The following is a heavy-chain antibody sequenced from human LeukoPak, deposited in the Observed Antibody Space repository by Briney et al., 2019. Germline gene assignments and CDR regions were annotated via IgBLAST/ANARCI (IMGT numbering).Heavy chain of an antibody. J-gene: IGHJ4*02. CDR2: ISSSSSYI. CDR1: GFTFSSYS. Sequence: PGGSLRLPCAASGFTFSSYSINWVRQAPGKGLEWVSSISSSSSYIYYADSVKGRFTISRDNAKNSLYLQMNSLRAEDTAVYYCARHRGIGSGLDYWGQGTLVTVSS. V-gene: IGHV3-21*01. CDR3: ARHRGIGSGLDY. D-gene: IGHD6-19*01.